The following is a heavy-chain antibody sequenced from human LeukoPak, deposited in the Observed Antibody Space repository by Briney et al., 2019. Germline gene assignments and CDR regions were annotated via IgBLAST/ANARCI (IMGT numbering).Heavy chain of an antibody. D-gene: IGHD3-10*01. J-gene: IGHJ4*02. CDR2: INPNSGGT. V-gene: IGHV1-2*02. CDR1: GYTFTGYY. CDR3: ARDQPYYYGSGSSSHSDY. Sequence: ASVKVSCKASGYTFTGYYMHWVRQAPGQGLEWMGWINPNSGGTNYAQKFQGRVTMTRDTSISTAYMELRRLRSDDTAVYYCARDQPYYYGSGSSSHSDYWGQGTLVTVSS.